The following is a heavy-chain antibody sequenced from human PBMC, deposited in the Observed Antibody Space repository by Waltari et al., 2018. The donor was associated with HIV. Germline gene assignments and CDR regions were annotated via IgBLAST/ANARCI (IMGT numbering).Heavy chain of an antibody. CDR1: GGTISSYY. Sequence: QVQLQESGPGLVKPSETLSLTCTVPGGTISSYYWRWIRQPPGTGLEWIGYIYYRGSTNYNPSLKSRFTISVDTSKNQFSLKLSSVTAADTAVYYCARVLYYDSSGYMGMGAFDIWGQGTMVTVSS. CDR3: ARVLYYDSSGYMGMGAFDI. J-gene: IGHJ3*02. CDR2: IYYRGST. V-gene: IGHV4-59*01. D-gene: IGHD3-22*01.